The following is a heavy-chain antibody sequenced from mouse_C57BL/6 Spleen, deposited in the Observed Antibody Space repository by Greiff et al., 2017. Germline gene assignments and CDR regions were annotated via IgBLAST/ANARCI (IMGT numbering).Heavy chain of an antibody. CDR2: FYPGSGSI. Sequence: VKLQQSGAELVKPGASVKLSCKASGYTFTEYTIHWVKQRSGQGLEWIGWFYPGSGSIKYNEKFKDKATLTADKSSSTVYMGLSRLTSEDSAVYCCARHEDGVGGTYGDYAMDYWGQGTSVTVSS. V-gene: IGHV1-62-2*01. J-gene: IGHJ4*01. CDR3: ARHEDGVGGTYGDYAMDY. D-gene: IGHD5-1*01. CDR1: GYTFTEYT.